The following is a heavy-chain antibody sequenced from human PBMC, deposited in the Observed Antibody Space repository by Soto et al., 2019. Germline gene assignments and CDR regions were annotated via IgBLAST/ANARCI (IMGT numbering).Heavy chain of an antibody. CDR1: GGSISSGGYY. CDR2: IYYSGST. V-gene: IGHV4-31*03. D-gene: IGHD6-13*01. J-gene: IGHJ4*02. CDR3: ARGAAAGTRFDY. Sequence: SETLSLTCTVSGGSISSGGYYWSWIRQHPGKGLEWIGYIYYSGSTYYNPSLKSRVTISVDTSKNQFSLKLSSVTAADTAVYYCARGAAAGTRFDYWGQGTLVTVSS.